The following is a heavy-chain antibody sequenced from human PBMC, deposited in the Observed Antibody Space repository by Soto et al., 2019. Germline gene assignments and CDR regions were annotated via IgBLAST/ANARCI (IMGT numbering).Heavy chain of an antibody. Sequence: GGSLRLSCAASGFNFSRYAMHWVRQAPGKGLEYVSAISSHGDRTYYANSVKGRFTISRDNSKNTLYLQMGSLRAEDMAVYYCARDNSMTAVGSDGGAFAYWGQGTLVTVSS. J-gene: IGHJ4*02. V-gene: IGHV3-64*01. CDR2: ISSHGDRT. CDR1: GFNFSRYA. D-gene: IGHD6-13*01. CDR3: ARDNSMTAVGSDGGAFAY.